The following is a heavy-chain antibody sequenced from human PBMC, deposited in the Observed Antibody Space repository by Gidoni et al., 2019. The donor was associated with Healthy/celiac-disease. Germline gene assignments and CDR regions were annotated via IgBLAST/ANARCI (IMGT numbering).Heavy chain of an antibody. CDR3: ARMPLIRVSSLRILKYYFDY. Sequence: QVQLQQWGAGLLKPSETLSLTCAVYGGSFIGSYWSWIRQPPGKGLEWIGEINHSGSTNYNPSLKSRVTISVDTSKNQFSLKLSSVTAADTAVYYCARMPLIRVSSLRILKYYFDYWGQGTLVTVSS. CDR1: GGSFIGSY. D-gene: IGHD6-13*01. V-gene: IGHV4-34*01. J-gene: IGHJ4*02. CDR2: INHSGST.